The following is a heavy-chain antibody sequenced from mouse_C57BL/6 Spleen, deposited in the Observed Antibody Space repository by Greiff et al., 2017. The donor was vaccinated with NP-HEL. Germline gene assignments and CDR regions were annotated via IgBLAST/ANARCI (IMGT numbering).Heavy chain of an antibody. CDR3: ASWGDSSGYVNFDY. V-gene: IGHV1-72*01. D-gene: IGHD3-2*02. CDR2: IDPNSGGT. CDR1: GYTFTSYW. J-gene: IGHJ2*01. Sequence: QVQLKQPGAELVKPGASVKLSCKASGYTFTSYWMHWVKQRPGRGLEWIGRIDPNSGGTKYNEKFKSKATLTVDKPSSTAYMQLSSLTSEDSAVYYCASWGDSSGYVNFDYWGQGTTLTVSS.